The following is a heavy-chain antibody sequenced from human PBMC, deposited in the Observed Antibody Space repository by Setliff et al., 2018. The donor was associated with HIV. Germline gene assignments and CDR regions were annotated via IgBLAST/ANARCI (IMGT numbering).Heavy chain of an antibody. Sequence: SSETLSLTCTVSGDSIGYYYWTWIRQPPGKRLEWIGYTHTTGNTNYNPSVESRVTMSLDTSRDQFSLKLSSVTAADTAVYYCARRLFGAVAGTYGMDVWGQGTTVTVSS. CDR1: GDSIGYYY. V-gene: IGHV4-4*09. J-gene: IGHJ6*02. D-gene: IGHD6-19*01. CDR2: THTTGNT. CDR3: ARRLFGAVAGTYGMDV.